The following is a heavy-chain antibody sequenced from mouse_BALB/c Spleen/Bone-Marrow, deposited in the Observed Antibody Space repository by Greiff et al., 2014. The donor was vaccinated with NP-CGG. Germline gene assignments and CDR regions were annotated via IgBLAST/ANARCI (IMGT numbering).Heavy chain of an antibody. CDR2: INSCCSYS. J-gene: IGHJ4*01. V-gene: IGHV5-6*01. CDR3: TRRWMYAVRADFDY. CDR1: GYTFSTYG. Sequence: VQLQQSGGELAKPGGSLKLSCTASGYTFSTYGMHWVRQTPDKRLEWVGNINSCCSYSYYPDSVIWRFTICRYNAKNTLYLQMTSRMAEDTSMFYCTRRWMYAVRADFDYWGHGTSVTVSS. D-gene: IGHD3-3*01.